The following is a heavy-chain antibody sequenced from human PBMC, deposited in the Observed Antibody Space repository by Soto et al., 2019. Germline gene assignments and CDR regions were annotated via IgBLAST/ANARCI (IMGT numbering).Heavy chain of an antibody. J-gene: IGHJ6*02. CDR1: GYTFTSYY. D-gene: IGHD6-19*01. V-gene: IGHV1-46*01. CDR2: INPSGGST. Sequence: GASVKVSCKASGYTFTSYYMHWVRQAPGQGLEWMGIINPSGGSTSYAQKFQGRVTMTRDTSTSTVYMELSSLRSEDTAVYYCASIVAVAGEGPLWYYGMDVWGQGTTVTVSS. CDR3: ASIVAVAGEGPLWYYGMDV.